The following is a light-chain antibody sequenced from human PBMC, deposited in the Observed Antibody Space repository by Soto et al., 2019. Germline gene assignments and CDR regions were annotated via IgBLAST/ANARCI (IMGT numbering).Light chain of an antibody. Sequence: DIQMTQSPSTLSASVGDRVTITCRASQSVGTYLAWFQQRPGKAPKGLISKASTLESGAPSRFTGSGSGTEFALTITGLPPEDFATYYCQQYYSYPWTFGQGTKV. CDR1: QSVGTY. J-gene: IGKJ1*01. V-gene: IGKV1-5*03. CDR3: QQYYSYPWT. CDR2: KAS.